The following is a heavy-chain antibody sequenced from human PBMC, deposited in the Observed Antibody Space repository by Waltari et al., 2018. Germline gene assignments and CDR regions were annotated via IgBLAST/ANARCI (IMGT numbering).Heavy chain of an antibody. V-gene: IGHV4-34*01. J-gene: IGHJ3*01. CDR3: ARGVSRDYSSSWYIAFDF. D-gene: IGHD6-13*01. Sequence: QVQLQQWGAGLLKPSETLSLTCAVYGGSFSGSYWTWPRQPPGKGLEWIGEINHSGSTNYNPSLKSRVTISVDTSKNQFSLKLSSVTAADTAVYYCARGVSRDYSSSWYIAFDFWGQGTMVTVSP. CDR2: INHSGST. CDR1: GGSFSGSY.